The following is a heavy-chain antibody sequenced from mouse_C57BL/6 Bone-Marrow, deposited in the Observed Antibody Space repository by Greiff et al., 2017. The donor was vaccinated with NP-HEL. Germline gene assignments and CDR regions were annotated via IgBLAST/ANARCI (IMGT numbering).Heavy chain of an antibody. J-gene: IGHJ2*01. D-gene: IGHD2-2*01. CDR2: IHPNSGST. V-gene: IGHV1-64*01. CDR1: GYTFTSYW. CDR3: ARRRLRDYFDY. Sequence: QVQLKESGAELVKPGASVKLSCKASGYTFTSYWMHWVKQRPGQGLEWIGMIHPNSGSTNYNEKFKSKATLTVDKSSSTAYMQLSSLTSEDSAVYYCARRRLRDYFDYWGQGTTLTVSS.